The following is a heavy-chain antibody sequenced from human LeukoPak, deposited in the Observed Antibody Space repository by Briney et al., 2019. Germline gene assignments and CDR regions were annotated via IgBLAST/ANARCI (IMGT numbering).Heavy chain of an antibody. CDR2: ISSSSSYI. V-gene: IGHV3-21*01. D-gene: IGHD5-18*01. CDR1: GFTFSSYS. CDR3: AGDGYSYGYLGY. Sequence: RGSLRLSCAASGFTFSSYSMNWVRQAPGKGLEWVSSISSSSSYIYYADSVKGRFTISRDNAKNSLYLQMNSLRAEDTAVYYCAGDGYSYGYLGYWGQGTLVTVSS. J-gene: IGHJ4*02.